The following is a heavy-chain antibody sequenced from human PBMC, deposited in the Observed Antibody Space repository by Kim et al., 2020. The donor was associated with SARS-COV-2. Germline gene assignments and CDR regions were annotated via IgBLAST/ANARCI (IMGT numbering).Heavy chain of an antibody. CDR2: ISYDGSNK. CDR3: ARDGGWGVIVVVNQFDY. J-gene: IGHJ4*02. V-gene: IGHV3-30*04. D-gene: IGHD3-22*01. CDR1: GFTFSSYA. Sequence: GGSLRLSCAASGFTFSSYAMHWVRQAPGKGLEWVAVISYDGSNKYYADSVKGRFTISRDNSKNTLYLQMNSLRAEDTAVYYCARDGGWGVIVVVNQFDYWGQGTLVTVSS.